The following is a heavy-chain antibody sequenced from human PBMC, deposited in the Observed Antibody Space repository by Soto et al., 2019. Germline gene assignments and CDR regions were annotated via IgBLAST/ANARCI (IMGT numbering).Heavy chain of an antibody. J-gene: IGHJ4*02. CDR3: SRDFSGTYYYDSSGFDY. CDR2: IRSKVYGGTT. Sequence: EVQLVESGGGLVQPGRSLRLSCTASGFTFGDYAMSWVRQAPGKGLEWVGFIRSKVYGGTTEYAASVKGRFTISRDDSKSIAYLQMNSLKTEDTAVYYCSRDFSGTYYYDSSGFDYWGQGTLVTVSS. V-gene: IGHV3-49*04. D-gene: IGHD3-22*01. CDR1: GFTFGDYA.